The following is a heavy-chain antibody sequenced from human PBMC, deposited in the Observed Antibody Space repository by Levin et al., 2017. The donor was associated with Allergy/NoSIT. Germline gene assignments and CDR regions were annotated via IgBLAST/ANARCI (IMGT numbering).Heavy chain of an antibody. J-gene: IGHJ4*02. CDR3: AKDSYGSGNYYRPLDY. CDR2: ISGSGGST. CDR1: GITFSNYG. D-gene: IGHD3-10*01. V-gene: IGHV3-23*01. Sequence: GESLKISCATSGITFSNYGMTWVRQAPGKGLEWVSGISGSGGSTYYADSVKGRFTISRDNSKNTLYLQMNSLRAEDTAVYYCAKDSYGSGNYYRPLDYWGQGTLVSVSS.